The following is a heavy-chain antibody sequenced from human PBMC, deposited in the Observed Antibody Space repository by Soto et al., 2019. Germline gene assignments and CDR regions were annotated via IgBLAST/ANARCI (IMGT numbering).Heavy chain of an antibody. D-gene: IGHD3-16*01. J-gene: IGHJ3*02. CDR2: ISAYNGNT. V-gene: IGHV1-18*04. CDR3: ARDIQGVYVWVLQTSDALDI. Sequence: ASVKVSCKASGYTFTSYGISWVRQAPGQGLEWMGWISAYNGNTNYAQKLQGRVTMTTDTSTSTAYMELRSLRSDDTAVYYCARDIQGVYVWVLQTSDALDIWGQGTMVTVSS. CDR1: GYTFTSYG.